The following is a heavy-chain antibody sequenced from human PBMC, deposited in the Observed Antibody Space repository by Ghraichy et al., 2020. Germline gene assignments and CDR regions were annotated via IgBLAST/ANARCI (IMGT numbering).Heavy chain of an antibody. J-gene: IGHJ4*02. CDR1: GFIFTNYA. D-gene: IGHD4/OR15-4a*01. CDR2: TSGSDGVT. CDR3: ARGSVVSCFGATCYPIDY. V-gene: IGHV3-23*01. Sequence: LSLTCAASGFIFTNYAMSWVRQDPGKRLEWIAATSGSDGVTYHADSVKGRFTISRDNTNNMLYLQMNSLRAEDTAMYYCARGSVVSCFGATCYPIDYWGQGTLVTVSS.